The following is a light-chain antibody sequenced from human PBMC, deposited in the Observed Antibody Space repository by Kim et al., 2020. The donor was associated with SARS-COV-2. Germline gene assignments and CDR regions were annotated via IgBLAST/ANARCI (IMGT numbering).Light chain of an antibody. V-gene: IGKV1-NL1*01. CDR1: ISYG. J-gene: IGKJ2*01. Sequence: ISYGLAWYQQKPGTAPKVLVYAASKLQTGVPSRFSGSGSGTDYTLTISSLQPEDFATYYCQQYYNAPYSFGQGTKLEI. CDR3: QQYYNAPYS. CDR2: AAS.